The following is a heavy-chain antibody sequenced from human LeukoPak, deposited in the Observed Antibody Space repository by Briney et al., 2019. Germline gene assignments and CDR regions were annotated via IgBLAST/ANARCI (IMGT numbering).Heavy chain of an antibody. Sequence: GGSLRLSCAASGFTLSSYNMNWVRQAPGKGLEWVSSISSSSRYIYYADSVKGRFTISRDNAKNSLYLQMNSLRAEDTAVYYCATVDYGAFDIWGQGTMVTVSS. V-gene: IGHV3-21*01. CDR1: GFTLSSYN. CDR2: ISSSSRYI. CDR3: ATVDYGAFDI. J-gene: IGHJ3*02. D-gene: IGHD4-17*01.